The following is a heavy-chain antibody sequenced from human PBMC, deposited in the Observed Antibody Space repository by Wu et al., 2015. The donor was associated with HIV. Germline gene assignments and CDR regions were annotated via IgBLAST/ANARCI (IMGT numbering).Heavy chain of an antibody. CDR1: GGTFSSYA. J-gene: IGHJ3*02. Sequence: QVQLVQSGAEVKKPGSSVKVSCKASGGTFSSYAISWVRQAPGQGLEWMGGIIPIFGTANYAQKFQGRVTITTDESTNTAYMELSSLRSEDTAVYYCGRDSDYYDSSGYPDAFDIWGQGTMVIVSS. D-gene: IGHD3-22*01. CDR3: GRDSDYYDSSGYPDAFDI. V-gene: IGHV1-69*05. CDR2: IIPIFGTA.